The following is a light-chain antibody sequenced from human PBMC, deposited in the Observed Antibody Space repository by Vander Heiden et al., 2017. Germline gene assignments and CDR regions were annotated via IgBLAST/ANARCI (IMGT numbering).Light chain of an antibody. CDR3: QQYDSTPPFT. J-gene: IGKJ3*01. V-gene: IGKV4-1*01. Sequence: DIVMTQSPDSLAVSLGERATINCKSSQSVLYSSNNKNYLAWYQQKPGQPPKLLIYWASTRESGVPDRFSGSGYGTDFTLTISSLQAEDVAVYYCQQYDSTPPFTFGHGTKVDIK. CDR1: QSVLYSSNNKNY. CDR2: WAS.